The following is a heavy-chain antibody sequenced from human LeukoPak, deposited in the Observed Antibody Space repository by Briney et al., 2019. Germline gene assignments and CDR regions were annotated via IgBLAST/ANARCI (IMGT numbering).Heavy chain of an antibody. CDR2: IGASGEST. J-gene: IGHJ3*01. D-gene: IGHD5-24*01. V-gene: IGHV3-23*01. Sequence: GGSLRLSCAASGFTFSVAAMTWVRQAPGKGLEWVSLIGASGESTYYADSVKGRFTISRDNSKNTLSLQMNSLRVEDTAMYFRAKDIQLSTWGLGTMVTVSS. CDR1: GFTFSVAA. CDR3: AKDIQLST.